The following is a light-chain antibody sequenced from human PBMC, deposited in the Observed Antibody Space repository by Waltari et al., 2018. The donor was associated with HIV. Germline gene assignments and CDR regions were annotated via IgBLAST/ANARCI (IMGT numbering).Light chain of an antibody. CDR3: QQRSNWPLT. CDR1: QSVYDY. J-gene: IGKJ4*01. Sequence: IVMTQSPATLSLSPGERATLSCRASQSVYDYVAWYQQKPGQAPRLLIYDTSNRATGVPARFSGSGSGTDFTLTIGSLEPEDFAVYYCQQRSNWPLTFGGGTQVEIK. CDR2: DTS. V-gene: IGKV3-11*01.